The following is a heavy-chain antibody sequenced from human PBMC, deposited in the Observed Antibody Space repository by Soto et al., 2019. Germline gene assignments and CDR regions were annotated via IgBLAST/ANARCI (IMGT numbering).Heavy chain of an antibody. D-gene: IGHD1-26*01. J-gene: IGHJ3*02. Sequence: QGQLVESGGGVVQPGRSLSLSCAASGFTFSNYGMHWVRQAPGKGLEWVAVISYDGSNKYYADSVKGRFTISRDNSKNTLYLQMNSLRAEDTAVYYCAKDLGSGSYLFDAFDIWGQGTMVTVSS. CDR3: AKDLGSGSYLFDAFDI. CDR2: ISYDGSNK. V-gene: IGHV3-30*18. CDR1: GFTFSNYG.